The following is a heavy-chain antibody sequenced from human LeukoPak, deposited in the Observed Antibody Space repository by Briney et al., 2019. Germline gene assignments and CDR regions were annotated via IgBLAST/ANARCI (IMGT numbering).Heavy chain of an antibody. Sequence: PGGSLRLSCAASGATFSYYWMHWVRQAPGKGLVWVSRIDSDGSSRSYAGSVKGRFTISRDSAKNTLYLQMNSLRAEDTAVYYCVREGGYDPFENWGQGTLVTVSS. D-gene: IGHD5-12*01. CDR2: IDSDGSSR. J-gene: IGHJ4*02. CDR3: VREGGYDPFEN. V-gene: IGHV3-74*01. CDR1: GATFSYYW.